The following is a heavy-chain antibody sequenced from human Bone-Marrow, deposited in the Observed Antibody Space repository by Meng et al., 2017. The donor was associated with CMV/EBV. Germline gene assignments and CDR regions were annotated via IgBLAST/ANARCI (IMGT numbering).Heavy chain of an antibody. V-gene: IGHV3-30-3*01. J-gene: IGHJ6*02. CDR2: LSFDGSSK. D-gene: IGHD2-2*01. CDR1: GFTFSNSA. CDR3: ARDQWFSNSGNPRDYYYHGMDV. Sequence: GESLKISCVASGFTFSNSAMHWVRQAPGKGLEWVALLSFDGSSKYYADSVKGRFTIYRDNSRSTLHMQMNSLRREDTAVYYCARDQWFSNSGNPRDYYYHGMDVWGQGTTVTVSS.